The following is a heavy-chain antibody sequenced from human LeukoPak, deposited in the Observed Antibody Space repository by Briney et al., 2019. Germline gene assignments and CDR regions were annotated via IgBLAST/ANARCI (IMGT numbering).Heavy chain of an antibody. CDR2: ISGDGGST. Sequence: GGSLRLSCAASGFTFDDYAMHWVRQAPGKGLEWVSLISGDGGSTYYADSVKGRFTISRDNSKNSLYLQMNSLRTEDTALYYCAKDSPPHRYSGYDYYYGMDVWGQGTTVTVSS. CDR1: GFTFDDYA. V-gene: IGHV3-43*02. J-gene: IGHJ6*02. CDR3: AKDSPPHRYSGYDYYYGMDV. D-gene: IGHD5-12*01.